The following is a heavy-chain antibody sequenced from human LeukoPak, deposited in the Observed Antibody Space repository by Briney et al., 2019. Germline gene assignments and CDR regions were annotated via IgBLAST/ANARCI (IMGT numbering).Heavy chain of an antibody. D-gene: IGHD1-26*01. Sequence: SETLSLTCTVSGGSISTYYWSWIRQPPGKGLEWIGYISYTGSTDYNPSLKSRVTISVDTSKNQFSLKLSSVTAADTAVYYCARRRYSGSKNWFDPWGQGTLVTVSS. CDR3: ARRRYSGSKNWFDP. V-gene: IGHV4-59*12. CDR1: GGSISTYY. CDR2: ISYTGST. J-gene: IGHJ5*02.